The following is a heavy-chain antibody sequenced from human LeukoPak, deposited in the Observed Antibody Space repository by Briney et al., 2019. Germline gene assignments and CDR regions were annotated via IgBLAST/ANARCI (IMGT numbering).Heavy chain of an antibody. CDR3: ARAWGVRGVTINNWFDP. Sequence: KPSETLSLTCAVYGGSFSGYYWSWIRQPPGEGLEWIGEINHSGSTNYNPSLKSRVTISVDTSKNQFSLKLSSVTAADTAVYYCARAWGVRGVTINNWFDPWGQGTLVTVSS. CDR1: GGSFSGYY. J-gene: IGHJ5*02. CDR2: INHSGST. V-gene: IGHV4-34*01. D-gene: IGHD3-10*01.